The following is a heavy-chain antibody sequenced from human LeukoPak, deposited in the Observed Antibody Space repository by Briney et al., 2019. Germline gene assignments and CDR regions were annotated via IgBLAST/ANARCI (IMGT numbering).Heavy chain of an antibody. CDR3: ARHVIDSPYTRFDY. V-gene: IGHV4-59*05. D-gene: IGHD2/OR15-2a*01. Sequence: SETLSLTCTVSGGSISSYYWSWIRQPPGKGLEWIGSIYYGGTTSYSPSLRSRVTISVDTSKNQFSLKLRSVTATDTAVYFCARHVIDSPYTRFDYWGQGTLVTVSS. CDR1: GGSISSYY. J-gene: IGHJ4*02. CDR2: IYYGGTT.